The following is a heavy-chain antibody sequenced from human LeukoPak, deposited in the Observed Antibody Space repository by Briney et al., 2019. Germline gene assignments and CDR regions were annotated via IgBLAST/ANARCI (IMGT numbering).Heavy chain of an antibody. D-gene: IGHD6-13*01. Sequence: GGSLRLSCAASGFTFSSSAMSWVRQAPGKGLEWVSAISNNGGYTYYADSVQGRFTISRDNSKSTLCLQMNSLRAEDTAVYYCARVGIIAAANYYYGMDVWGQGTTVTVSS. CDR3: ARVGIIAAANYYYGMDV. CDR1: GFTFSSSA. J-gene: IGHJ6*02. V-gene: IGHV3-23*01. CDR2: ISNNGGYT.